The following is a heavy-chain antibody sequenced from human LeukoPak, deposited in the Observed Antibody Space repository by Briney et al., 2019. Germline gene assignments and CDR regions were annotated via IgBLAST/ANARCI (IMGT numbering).Heavy chain of an antibody. CDR1: GFTVSSNY. J-gene: IGHJ4*02. CDR2: TYSNGRT. D-gene: IGHD6-13*01. V-gene: IGHV3-53*01. CDR3: ARDSSSWYRNLIGDY. Sequence: PGGSLRLSCAASGFTVSSNYMSWVRQAPGKGLEWVSVTYSNGRTYYADSVKGRFTISRDISKNTLYLQMNSLRAEDTAVYYCARDSSSWYRNLIGDYWGQGTLVTVSS.